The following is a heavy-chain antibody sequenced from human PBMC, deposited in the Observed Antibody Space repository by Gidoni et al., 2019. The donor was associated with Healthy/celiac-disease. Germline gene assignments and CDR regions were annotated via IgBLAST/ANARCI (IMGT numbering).Heavy chain of an antibody. CDR3: ARTEYSSSLYFQH. V-gene: IGHV4-59*01. CDR1: GGSISSYY. Sequence: QVQLQESGPGLVKPSETLSLTCTVSGGSISSYYWGWIRQPPGKGLEWIGYIYYSGSTPYNPSLKSRVTISVDTSKNQFSLKLSAVTAAETAVYYCARTEYSSSLYFQHWGQGTLVTVSS. D-gene: IGHD6-6*01. CDR2: IYYSGST. J-gene: IGHJ1*01.